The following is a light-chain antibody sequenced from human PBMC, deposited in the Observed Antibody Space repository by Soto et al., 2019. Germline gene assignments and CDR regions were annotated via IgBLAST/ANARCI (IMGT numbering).Light chain of an antibody. CDR2: EVT. Sequence: QSALTQPPSASGSPGQSVTISCTGTSSDVGGYTYVSWYQQHPGKAPKLMIYEVTKRPSGVSDRFSGSKSGNTASLTVSGLQADDEADYYCSSYAGSNNFVVFGGGTKLTVL. CDR1: SSDVGGYTY. J-gene: IGLJ2*01. V-gene: IGLV2-8*01. CDR3: SSYAGSNNFVV.